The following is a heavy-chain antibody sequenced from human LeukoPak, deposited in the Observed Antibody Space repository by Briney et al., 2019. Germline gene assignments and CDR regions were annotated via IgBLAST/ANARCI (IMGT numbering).Heavy chain of an antibody. Sequence: ASVKVSCKASGYTFTSYDINLVRQATGQGLEWMGWMNPNSGNTGYAQKFQGRVTITRNTSISTAYMELRSLRSEDTAVYYCARSYYYDSSGYYHDWFDPWGQGTLVTVSS. CDR3: ARSYYYDSSGYYHDWFDP. D-gene: IGHD3-22*01. V-gene: IGHV1-8*03. CDR2: MNPNSGNT. J-gene: IGHJ5*02. CDR1: GYTFTSYD.